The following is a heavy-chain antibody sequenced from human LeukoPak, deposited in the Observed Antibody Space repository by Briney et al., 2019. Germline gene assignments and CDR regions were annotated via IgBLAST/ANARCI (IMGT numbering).Heavy chain of an antibody. Sequence: PSETLSLTCAVYAGSFSGYYRSWIRQPPGKGLEWIGEINHSGSTSYNASLKSRVTISVDTSKNQFSLKLSSVTAADTAVYYCAILVGQLAFDYWGQGTLVTVSS. CDR2: INHSGST. CDR1: AGSFSGYY. V-gene: IGHV4-34*01. D-gene: IGHD3-16*01. CDR3: AILVGQLAFDY. J-gene: IGHJ4*02.